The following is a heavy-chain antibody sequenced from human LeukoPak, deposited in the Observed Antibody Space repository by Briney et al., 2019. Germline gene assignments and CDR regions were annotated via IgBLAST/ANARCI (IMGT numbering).Heavy chain of an antibody. CDR1: GGSIGSGSYY. J-gene: IGHJ4*02. Sequence: PSQTLSLTCTVSGGSIGSGSYYWSWIRQPAGKGLEWIGRIYTSGSTNYNPSLKSRVTISVDTSKNQFSLKLSSVTAADTAVYYCARGDLDYWGQGTLVTVSS. CDR3: ARGDLDY. CDR2: IYTSGST. D-gene: IGHD5-24*01. V-gene: IGHV4-61*02.